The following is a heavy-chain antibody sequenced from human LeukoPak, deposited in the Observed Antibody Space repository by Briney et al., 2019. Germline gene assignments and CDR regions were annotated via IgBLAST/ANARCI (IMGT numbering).Heavy chain of an antibody. CDR1: GFTFTSSA. D-gene: IGHD6-6*01. CDR2: IVVGCGNT. Sequence: AVKVSCKASGFTFTSSAMQWLRQPRGQRLAWIGWIVVGCGNTNYAQKFQERVTINIDMYTSTAYMELTSLRSEDTAVYYCAAILRDSSSSGGGYWGQGTLVTVSS. V-gene: IGHV1-58*02. J-gene: IGHJ4*02. CDR3: AAILRDSSSSGGGY.